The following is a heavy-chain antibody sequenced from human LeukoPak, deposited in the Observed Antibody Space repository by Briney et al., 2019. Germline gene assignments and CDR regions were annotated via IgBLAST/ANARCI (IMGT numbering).Heavy chain of an antibody. D-gene: IGHD3-22*01. Sequence: PGGSLTLSCGASGLTFSRLHWVRQAPGKGLVWVSQIKFDRSRARYADPVKGRFTISRDKAKNTLYLQMTDLRVDGRAMYYCVSGQYDSRMYFDLWGRGTLVTVSS. CDR3: VSGQYDSRMYFDL. CDR2: IKFDRSRA. V-gene: IGHV3-74*01. CDR1: GLTFSR. J-gene: IGHJ2*01.